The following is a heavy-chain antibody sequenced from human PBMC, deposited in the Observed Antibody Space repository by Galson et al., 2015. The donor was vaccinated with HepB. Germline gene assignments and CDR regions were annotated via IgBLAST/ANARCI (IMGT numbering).Heavy chain of an antibody. V-gene: IGHV1-3*01. CDR3: ARDQERYNFASGSHPGAFDI. J-gene: IGHJ3*02. Sequence: SVKVSCKASGYTFTSYAIHWVRQAPGQRLEWMGWVNGANGNTIYSQKFQGRVTITRDTSASIVYMELSSLRSEDTAIYYCARDQERYNFASGSHPGAFDIWGQGTMVTVSS. D-gene: IGHD3-10*01. CDR1: GYTFTSYA. CDR2: VNGANGNT.